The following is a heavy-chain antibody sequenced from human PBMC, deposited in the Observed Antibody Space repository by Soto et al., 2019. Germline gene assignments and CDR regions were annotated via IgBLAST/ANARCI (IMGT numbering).Heavy chain of an antibody. J-gene: IGHJ4*02. CDR2: IIPIFGTA. Sequence: QVQLVQSGAEVKTPGSSVKVSCKASGGTFSSYAISWVRQAHGQGLEWMGGIIPIFGTANYAQKFQGRVTITADESTSTAYMELSSLRSEDTAVYYCAREAVAGRLLDYWGQGTLVTVSS. CDR1: GGTFSSYA. V-gene: IGHV1-69*01. D-gene: IGHD6-19*01. CDR3: AREAVAGRLLDY.